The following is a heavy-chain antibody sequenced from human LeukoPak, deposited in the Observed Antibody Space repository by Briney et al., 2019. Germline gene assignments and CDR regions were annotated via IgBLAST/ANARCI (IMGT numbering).Heavy chain of an antibody. CDR1: GFTFSSYA. J-gene: IGHJ6*02. CDR3: AKRIESMIFSESLPIWFGEHRDYYYGMDV. CDR2: ISGSGGST. D-gene: IGHD3-10*01. V-gene: IGHV3-23*01. Sequence: GGSLRLSCAASGFTFSSYAMSWVRQAPGKGLEWVSAISGSGGSTYYADSVKGRFTISRDNSKNTLYLQMNSLRAEDTAVYYCAKRIESMIFSESLPIWFGEHRDYYYGMDVWGQGTTVTVSS.